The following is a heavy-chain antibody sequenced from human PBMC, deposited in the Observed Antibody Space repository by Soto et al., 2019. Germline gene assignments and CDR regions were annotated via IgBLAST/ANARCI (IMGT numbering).Heavy chain of an antibody. CDR1: GGSFSGYY. CDR3: ARASSIAATGDTTRAIPNDY. Sequence: SETLSLTCAVYGGSFSGYYWSWIRQPPGKGLEWIGEINHSGSTNYNPSLKSRVTISVDTSKNQFSLKLSSVTAADTAVYYCARASSIAATGDTTRAIPNDYWGQGTLVTVSS. V-gene: IGHV4-34*01. D-gene: IGHD6-6*01. J-gene: IGHJ4*02. CDR2: INHSGST.